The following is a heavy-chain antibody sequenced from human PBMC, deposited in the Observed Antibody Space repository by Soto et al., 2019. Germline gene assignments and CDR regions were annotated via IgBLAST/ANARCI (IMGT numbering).Heavy chain of an antibody. V-gene: IGHV3-74*01. CDR2: IYRDGTT. CDR3: MRGNTGYGNFDY. J-gene: IGHJ4*02. CDR1: GFSLNNYW. Sequence: SLRLSCAVSGFSLNNYWMHWVRQRPGKGLVWVACIYRDGTTSYADSVKGRFTISRDNAKNTVSLQMNSLKDEDTAVYYCMRGNTGYGNFDYWGQGTLVTVSS. D-gene: IGHD5-12*01.